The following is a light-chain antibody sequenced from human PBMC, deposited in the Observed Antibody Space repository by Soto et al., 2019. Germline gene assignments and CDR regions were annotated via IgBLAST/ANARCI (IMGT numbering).Light chain of an antibody. J-gene: IGKJ2*01. CDR1: QSVLYGSNDRNS. V-gene: IGKV4-1*01. Sequence: DIVMTQSPDSLAVSPGERATINCKSSQSVLYGSNDRNSLAWFQQKPGQPPRLLIYWASTRESGVPDRFSGRGSETDFTLTISSLQPEDVAVYYCPQYFSPPPTFGQGTKLEIK. CDR2: WAS. CDR3: PQYFSPPPT.